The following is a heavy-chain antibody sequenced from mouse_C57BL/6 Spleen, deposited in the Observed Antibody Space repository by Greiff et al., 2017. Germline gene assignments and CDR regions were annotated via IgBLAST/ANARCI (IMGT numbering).Heavy chain of an antibody. Sequence: EVQLQESGPELVKPGASVKIPCKASGYTFTDYNMDWVKQSHGKSLEWIGDINPNNGGTIYNQKFKGKATLTVDKSSSTAYMELRSLTSEDTAVYYCARSGVLRSRGWFAYWGQGTLVTVSA. CDR2: INPNNGGT. V-gene: IGHV1-18*01. CDR1: GYTFTDYN. J-gene: IGHJ3*01. D-gene: IGHD1-1*01. CDR3: ARSGVLRSRGWFAY.